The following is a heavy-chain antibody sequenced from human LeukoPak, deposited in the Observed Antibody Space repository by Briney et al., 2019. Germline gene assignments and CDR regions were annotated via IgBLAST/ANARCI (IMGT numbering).Heavy chain of an antibody. CDR2: ISYDGSNK. CDR1: GFTFSSYS. D-gene: IGHD6-6*01. J-gene: IGHJ4*02. V-gene: IGHV3-30*03. CDR3: ARDSGFSGTQRGEY. Sequence: PGGSLRLSCAASGFTFSSYSMNWVRQAPGKGLEWVAVISYDGSNKYYPDSVKGRFTISRDNSKNTLYLQMNSLRAEDTAVYCCARDSGFSGTQRGEYWGQGTLVTVSS.